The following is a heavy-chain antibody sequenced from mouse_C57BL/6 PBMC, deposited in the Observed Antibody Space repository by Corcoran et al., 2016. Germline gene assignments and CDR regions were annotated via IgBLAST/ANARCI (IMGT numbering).Heavy chain of an antibody. D-gene: IGHD2-1*01. CDR3: ARSGDGNYVGAMDY. CDR2: INPNNGGT. J-gene: IGHJ4*01. Sequence: EVQLQQSGPELVKPGASVKISCKASGYTFTDYYMNWVKQSHGKSLEWIGDINPNNGGTSYNQKFEGKATLTVDKSSSTAYMELRSLTSEDSAVYYCARSGDGNYVGAMDYWGQGTSVTVSS. CDR1: GYTFTDYY. V-gene: IGHV1-26*01.